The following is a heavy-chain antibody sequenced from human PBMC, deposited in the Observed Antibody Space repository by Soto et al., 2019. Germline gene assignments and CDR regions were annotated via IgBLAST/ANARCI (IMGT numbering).Heavy chain of an antibody. V-gene: IGHV1-69*01. CDR3: ARDRVVVAATPSPGGY. J-gene: IGHJ4*02. D-gene: IGHD2-15*01. Sequence: QVQLVQSGAEVKKPGSSVKVSCKASGGTFSSYAISWVRQAPGQGLEWMGGIIPIFGTANYAQKFQGRVTITADESTSTAYMELSSLRSDDTAVYYCARDRVVVAATPSPGGYWGQGTLVTVSS. CDR1: GGTFSSYA. CDR2: IIPIFGTA.